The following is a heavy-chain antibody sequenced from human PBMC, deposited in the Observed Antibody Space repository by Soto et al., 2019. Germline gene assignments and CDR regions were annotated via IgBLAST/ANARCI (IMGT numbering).Heavy chain of an antibody. D-gene: IGHD3-3*02. CDR2: IFYSGST. V-gene: IGHV4-61*01. J-gene: IGHJ5*02. CDR1: GGSVSSGSYY. Sequence: SETLSLTCTVSGGSVSSGSYYWSWIRQPPGKGLEWIGSIFYSGSTSYNPSLKSRVTISVDTSKNQFSLKLSSVTAADTAVYYCARDHLSNWFDPWGRGTLVTVSS. CDR3: ARDHLSNWFDP.